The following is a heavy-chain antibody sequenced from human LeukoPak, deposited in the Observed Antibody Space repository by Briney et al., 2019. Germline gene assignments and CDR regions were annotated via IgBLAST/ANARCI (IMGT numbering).Heavy chain of an antibody. Sequence: PGGSLRLSCAASGFTFIGYEMSWVRQAPGKGLEWVSYTSSSSGSTKYYPDSVKGRFTISRNNAKNSLSLQMNSLRAEDTAVYYCARDRGWHPRCAFDIWGQGTMVTVSS. V-gene: IGHV3-48*03. CDR3: ARDRGWHPRCAFDI. CDR2: TSSSSGSTK. D-gene: IGHD3-10*01. CDR1: GFTFIGYE. J-gene: IGHJ3*02.